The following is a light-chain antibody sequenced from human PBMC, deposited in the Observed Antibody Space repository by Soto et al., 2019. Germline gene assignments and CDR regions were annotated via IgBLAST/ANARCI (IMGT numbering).Light chain of an antibody. V-gene: IGKV1D-16*01. CDR2: GAS. CDR1: QGISTW. CDR3: QHYNSYPYT. Sequence: EIQMTQSPSSVSASVGDRVTITCRASQGISTWLAWYQQKAGKAPNLLIYGASNLHSGVPSRFSGSGSGTEFTLTISSLQPDDFATYYCQHYNSYPYTFGQGTKVDIK. J-gene: IGKJ1*01.